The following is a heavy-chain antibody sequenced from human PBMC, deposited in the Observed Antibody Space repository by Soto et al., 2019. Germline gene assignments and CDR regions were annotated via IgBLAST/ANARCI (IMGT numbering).Heavy chain of an antibody. Sequence: PGGSLRLSCAASGFIFENFGMSWVRQAPGKGLEWISSISGSGFKKYYADSVKGRFTISRDNSKNTLYLQMNSLRAEDTAVYYCAKDGGDYDFWSGYPLYFDYWGQGTLVTVSS. CDR2: ISGSGFKK. V-gene: IGHV3-23*01. J-gene: IGHJ4*02. CDR1: GFIFENFG. D-gene: IGHD3-3*01. CDR3: AKDGGDYDFWSGYPLYFDY.